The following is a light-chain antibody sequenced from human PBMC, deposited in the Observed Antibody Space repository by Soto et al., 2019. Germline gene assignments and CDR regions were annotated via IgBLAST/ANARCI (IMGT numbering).Light chain of an antibody. Sequence: QSALTQPPLVSGAPGQRVTISCTGSSSNIGADYVHWYQQLPGTAPKLLIYGNSNRPSGVPDRFSGSKSGTSASLAITGLQAEDEADYYCQSYDSSLSAVVFGGGTKLTVL. V-gene: IGLV1-40*01. CDR3: QSYDSSLSAVV. CDR2: GNS. J-gene: IGLJ2*01. CDR1: SSNIGADY.